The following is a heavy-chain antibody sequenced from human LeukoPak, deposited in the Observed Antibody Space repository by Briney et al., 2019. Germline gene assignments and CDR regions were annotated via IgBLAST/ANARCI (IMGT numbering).Heavy chain of an antibody. J-gene: IGHJ5*02. CDR1: GVTVDSNF. CDR3: ARDDPFDP. CDR2: IFASGTT. Sequence: GGSLRLSCAASGVTVDSNFMSWVRLAPGKGLEWVSVIFASGTTHYTDSVKGRFIISRDNFKNVVYLQMSSLRVEDTAIYFCARDDPFDPWGQGTLVTVSS. V-gene: IGHV3-53*01.